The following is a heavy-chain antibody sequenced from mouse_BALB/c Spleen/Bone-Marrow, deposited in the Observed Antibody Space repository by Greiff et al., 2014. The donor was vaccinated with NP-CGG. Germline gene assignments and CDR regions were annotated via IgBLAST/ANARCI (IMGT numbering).Heavy chain of an antibody. CDR2: ISDGSSTI. Sequence: VQLKDSGGGLVQPGGSRKLSCAASGFTFSSFGMHWVRQVPEKGLEWVAYISDGSSTIYYADTVKGRFTISRDNPKNTLFLQMTSLRSEDTAMYYCARLDVGGYWGQGTTLTVPS. J-gene: IGHJ2*01. CDR3: ARLDVGGY. CDR1: GFTFSSFG. V-gene: IGHV5-17*02.